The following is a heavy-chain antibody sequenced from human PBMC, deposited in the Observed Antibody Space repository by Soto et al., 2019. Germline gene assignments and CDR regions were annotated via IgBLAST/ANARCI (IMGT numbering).Heavy chain of an antibody. V-gene: IGHV4-59*01. CDR3: ARSYGDYVFDY. CDR2: IYHSGST. CDR1: GGSISSYY. J-gene: IGHJ4*02. Sequence: QVQLQESGPGLVKPSETLSLTCTVSGGSISSYYWSWIRQPPGKGLEWIGSIYHSGSTNYSPSLKXXATISVDTSKNRFSLKLSSVTAADTAVYSCARSYGDYVFDYWGQGTLVTVSS. D-gene: IGHD4-17*01.